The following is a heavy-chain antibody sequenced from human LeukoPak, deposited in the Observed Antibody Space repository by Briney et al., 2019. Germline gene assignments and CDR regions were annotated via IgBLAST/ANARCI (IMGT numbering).Heavy chain of an antibody. J-gene: IGHJ3*02. V-gene: IGHV5-51*01. D-gene: IGHD3-10*01. CDR3: ARLSGLVRGVVDAFDI. CDR1: GYSFTSYW. CDR2: IYPGDSDT. Sequence: GESLKISCKGSGYSFTSYWIGWVRQMPGKGLEWMGIIYPGDSDTRYSPSFQGQVTISADKSISTAYLQWSSLKASDTAMYYCARLSGLVRGVVDAFDICGQGTMVTVSS.